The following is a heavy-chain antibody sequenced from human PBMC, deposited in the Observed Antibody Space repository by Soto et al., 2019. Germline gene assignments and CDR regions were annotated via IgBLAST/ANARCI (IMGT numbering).Heavy chain of an antibody. D-gene: IGHD6-13*01. V-gene: IGHV4-30-4*01. J-gene: IGHJ4*02. CDR3: AREPLSSSYFDY. CDR2: IYYSGST. Sequence: PSETLSLTCTVSGGSISSGDYYWSWIRQPPGKGLEWIGYIYYSGSTYYNPSLKSRVTISVDTSKNQFSLKLSSVTAADTAVYYCAREPLSSSYFDYWGQGTLVTVSS. CDR1: GGSISSGDYY.